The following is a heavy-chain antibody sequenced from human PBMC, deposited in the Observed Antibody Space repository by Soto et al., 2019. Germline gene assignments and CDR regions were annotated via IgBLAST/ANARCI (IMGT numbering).Heavy chain of an antibody. CDR2: INRDGSST. D-gene: IGHD3-3*01. CDR1: GFTFINYW. Sequence: PWGSLRLSCAASGFTFINYWIHFVRQSPGKGLVWVSRINRDGSSTYYADSVKGRFTISRDNAKDTMYLQMNSLRAEDTAVYYCARTIGNFWSGYYGYWGQGALVTVSS. CDR3: ARTIGNFWSGYYGY. V-gene: IGHV3-74*01. J-gene: IGHJ4*02.